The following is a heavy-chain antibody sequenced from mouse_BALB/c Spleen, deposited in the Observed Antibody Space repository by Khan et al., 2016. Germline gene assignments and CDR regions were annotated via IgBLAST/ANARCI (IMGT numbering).Heavy chain of an antibody. J-gene: IGHJ3*01. V-gene: IGHV14-3*02. D-gene: IGHD2-4*01. CDR1: GFNIKDTY. Sequence: VQLQQPGAELVKPGASVKLSCTASGFNIKDTYMHWVKQRPEQGLEWIGRIDPANGNTKYDPKFQGKATITADTSSNTAYLQLSSLESEDTAVYYCASSPYDYDVGFAYWSQGTLVTVSA. CDR2: IDPANGNT. CDR3: ASSPYDYDVGFAY.